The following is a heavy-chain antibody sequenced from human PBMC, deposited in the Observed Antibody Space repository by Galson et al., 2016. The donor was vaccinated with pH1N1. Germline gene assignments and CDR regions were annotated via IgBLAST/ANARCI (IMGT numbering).Heavy chain of an antibody. V-gene: IGHV3-7*05. CDR3: ARGPASGCPDC. J-gene: IGHJ4*02. Sequence: SLRLSCAASGFNTRNYWMSWVRQAPGKGLEWVANINEDGSEQYYVDSVRGRFTISRDDSKKSLFLQMNSLRVEDTAVYYCARGPASGCPDCWGQGTLVTVSS. CDR1: GFNTRNYW. CDR2: INEDGSEQ. D-gene: IGHD6-19*01.